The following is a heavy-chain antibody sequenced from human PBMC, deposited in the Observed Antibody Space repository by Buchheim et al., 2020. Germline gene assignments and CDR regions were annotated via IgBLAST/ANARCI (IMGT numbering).Heavy chain of an antibody. CDR2: IWYDGSNK. CDR1: GFTFSSYG. V-gene: IGHV3-33*01. D-gene: IGHD1-7*01. J-gene: IGHJ6*02. Sequence: VQLVESGGGVVQPGRSLRLSCAASGFTFSSYGMHWVRQAPGKGLEWVAVIWYDGSNKYYADSVKGRFTISRDNSKNTLYLQMNSLRAEDTAVYYCARDFEGTAYYGMDVWGQGTT. CDR3: ARDFEGTAYYGMDV.